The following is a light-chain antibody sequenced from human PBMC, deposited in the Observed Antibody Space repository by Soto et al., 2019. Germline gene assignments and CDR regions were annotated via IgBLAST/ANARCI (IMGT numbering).Light chain of an antibody. CDR1: QSVLYSSNNKNY. J-gene: IGKJ2*01. V-gene: IGKV4-1*01. CDR3: QQYFTTPYT. Sequence: DIVMTQSPDSLAVSLGERATINCKSSQSVLYSSNNKNYLAWYQHKPGQPPKVVIYWASTRESGVPDRFSGSGSGTDFTLTINSRQAEDVALYYCQQYFTTPYTFGRGTRLEMK. CDR2: WAS.